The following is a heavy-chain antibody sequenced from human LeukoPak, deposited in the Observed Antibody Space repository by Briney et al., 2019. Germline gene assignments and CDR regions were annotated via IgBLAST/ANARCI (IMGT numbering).Heavy chain of an antibody. CDR3: AREYGKLDPTFDY. V-gene: IGHV4-59*12. D-gene: IGHD4-17*01. CDR1: GGSISSYY. CDR2: IFYSGST. J-gene: IGHJ4*02. Sequence: KPSETLSLTCTVSGGSISSYYWSWIRQPPGKGLEWIGYIFYSGSTNYNPSLKSRVTISVDTSKNQFSLRLSSVTAADTAIYYCAREYGKLDPTFDYWGQGTLVTVSS.